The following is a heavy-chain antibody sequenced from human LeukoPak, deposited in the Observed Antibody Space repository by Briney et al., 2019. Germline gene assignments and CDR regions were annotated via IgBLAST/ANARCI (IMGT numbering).Heavy chain of an antibody. CDR3: ARTSGSRQPYDDY. Sequence: GGSLRLSCAASGFTFSSYWMSWVRQAPGKGLEWVANIKQDGSEKYYVDSVKGRFTISRDNAKNSLHLQMNSLRAEDTAVYYCARTSGSRQPYDDYWGQGTLVTVSS. CDR2: IKQDGSEK. CDR1: GFTFSSYW. V-gene: IGHV3-7*01. J-gene: IGHJ4*02. D-gene: IGHD1-26*01.